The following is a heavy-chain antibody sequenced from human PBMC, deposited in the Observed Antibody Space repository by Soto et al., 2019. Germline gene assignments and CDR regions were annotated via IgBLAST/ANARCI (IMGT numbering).Heavy chain of an antibody. J-gene: IGHJ4*02. V-gene: IGHV3-33*01. CDR2: IWYDGSNR. Sequence: ESGGGVVPPGGSLRLSCAASGFTVSRHGMHWVRQAPGKGLEWVAVIWYDGSNRYYADSVKGRFTISKDNSKNTLYLEMNTLRPEDTAIYYCAAATTWNFHFPYWGQGTQVTVSS. CDR1: GFTVSRHG. D-gene: IGHD1-7*01. CDR3: AAATTWNFHFPY.